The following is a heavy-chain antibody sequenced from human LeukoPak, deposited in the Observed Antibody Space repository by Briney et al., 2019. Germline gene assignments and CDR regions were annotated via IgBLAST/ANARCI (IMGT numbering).Heavy chain of an antibody. Sequence: SETLSLTCTVSGYSISSGYYWGWMRQPPGKGLEWIGVIFHSGSTYYNPSLESRVTISVDTSKNQFSLKVNSVTAADTAVYYCARGVLGVAPYYFHYWGQGTLVTVSS. J-gene: IGHJ4*02. CDR3: ARGVLGVAPYYFHY. D-gene: IGHD3-3*01. CDR1: GYSISSGYY. V-gene: IGHV4-38-2*02. CDR2: IFHSGST.